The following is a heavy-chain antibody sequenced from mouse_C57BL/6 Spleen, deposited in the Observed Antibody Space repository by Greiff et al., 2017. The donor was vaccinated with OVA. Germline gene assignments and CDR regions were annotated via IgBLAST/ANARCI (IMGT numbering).Heavy chain of an antibody. CDR2: IYPGSGST. Sequence: QVQLQQSGAELVKPGASVKMSCKASGYTFTSYWITWVKQRPGQGLEWIGDIYPGSGSTNYNEKFKSKATLTVDTSSSTAYMQLSSLTSEDSAVYYCARGGGTFYYAMDYWGQGTSVTVSS. CDR1: GYTFTSYW. V-gene: IGHV1-55*01. D-gene: IGHD3-3*01. J-gene: IGHJ4*01. CDR3: ARGGGTFYYAMDY.